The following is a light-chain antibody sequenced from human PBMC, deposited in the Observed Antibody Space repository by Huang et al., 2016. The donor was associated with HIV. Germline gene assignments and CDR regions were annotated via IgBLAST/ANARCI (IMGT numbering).Light chain of an antibody. CDR3: QKYDSVPRT. V-gene: IGKV1-27*01. Sequence: DIQMTQYPSSLSASVGDRDTITFRASQDINNYLDWYQQKAGTVPKLLIYAASSLQSGVPSRCSGSGSWTDFTLSITSLQPEDVAIYYCQKYDSVPRTFGQGTKVDIK. J-gene: IGKJ1*01. CDR1: QDINNY. CDR2: AAS.